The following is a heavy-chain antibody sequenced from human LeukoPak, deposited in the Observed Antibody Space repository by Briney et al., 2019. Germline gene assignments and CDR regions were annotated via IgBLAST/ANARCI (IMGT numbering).Heavy chain of an antibody. CDR2: IHDSGST. V-gene: IGHV4-59*08. Sequence: SETPSLTCTVSGGSISSHYWCWIRQPPGKGLEWIGYIHDSGSTNYNPSLKSRVTISVDTSKNQFSLKLSSVTAADTAVYYCARLFRGYSYVDYWGQGTLVTVSS. D-gene: IGHD5-18*01. CDR3: ARLFRGYSYVDY. J-gene: IGHJ4*02. CDR1: GGSISSHY.